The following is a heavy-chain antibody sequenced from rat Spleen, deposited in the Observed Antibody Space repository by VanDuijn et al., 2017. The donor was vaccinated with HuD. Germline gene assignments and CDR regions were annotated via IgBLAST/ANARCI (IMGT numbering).Heavy chain of an antibody. CDR1: GFSLTSNG. Sequence: QVQLKESGPGLVQPSQTLSLTCTVSGFSLTSNGVSWVRQPPGRGLEWIATISTGGYTYYNSPLKSRLSISRDTSKSQVFLKMNSLQTEDTAMYFCARGGRGPDYWGQGVMVTVSS. D-gene: IGHD3-1*01. CDR3: ARGGRGPDY. V-gene: IGHV2S12*01. J-gene: IGHJ2*01. CDR2: ISTGGYT.